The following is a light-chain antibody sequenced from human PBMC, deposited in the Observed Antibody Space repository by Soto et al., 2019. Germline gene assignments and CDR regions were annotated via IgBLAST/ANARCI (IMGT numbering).Light chain of an antibody. CDR3: QQYNNWPFT. J-gene: IGKJ3*01. CDR2: GAS. CDR1: QSVSSN. V-gene: IGKV3-15*01. Sequence: EIVMTQSPATLSVSPGERATLSCRASQSVSSNLAWYQQKPGQAPRLLIYGASTRATGIPARFSGSGSGTDFTLTISSLQSGDFAVYYCQQYNNWPFTVGPGTKVDIK.